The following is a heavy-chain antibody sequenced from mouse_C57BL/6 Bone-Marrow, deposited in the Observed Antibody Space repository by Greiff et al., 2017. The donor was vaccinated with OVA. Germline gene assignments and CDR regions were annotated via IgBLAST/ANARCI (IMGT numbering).Heavy chain of an antibody. CDR2: IRLKSDNYAT. CDR3: TGLLWYYAGAMDY. Sequence: EVKLVESGGGLVQPGGSMKLSCVASGFTFSNYWMNWVRQSPEKGLEWVAQIRLKSDNYATHYAESVKGRFTISRDDSKSSVYLQMNNLRAEDTGIYYCTGLLWYYAGAMDYWGQGTSVTVSS. CDR1: GFTFSNYW. J-gene: IGHJ4*01. V-gene: IGHV6-3*01. D-gene: IGHD2-1*01.